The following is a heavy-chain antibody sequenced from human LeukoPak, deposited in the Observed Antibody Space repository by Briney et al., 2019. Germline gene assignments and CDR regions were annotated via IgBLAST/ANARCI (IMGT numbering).Heavy chain of an antibody. V-gene: IGHV3-23*01. CDR3: VKSAGKDGYRDVFDI. J-gene: IGHJ3*02. CDR1: GFTFSNFA. CDR2: ITKNGDQT. Sequence: GGSLRLSCAASGFTFSNFAMSWVRQAPGKGLEWVATITKNGDQTYYADSVKGLFTISRDTFRDTLYLQMNSLRAEDTAVYHCVKSAGKDGYRDVFDIWGQGTVVTVSS. D-gene: IGHD5-24*01.